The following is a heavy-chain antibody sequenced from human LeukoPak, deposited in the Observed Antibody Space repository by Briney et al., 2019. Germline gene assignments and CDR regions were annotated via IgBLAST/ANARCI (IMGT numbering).Heavy chain of an antibody. D-gene: IGHD6-19*01. CDR1: GFSLSGYS. Sequence: GGSLRLSCAASGFSLSGYSINWVRQVPGKGLEWVSSISRDSNYIYYAGSMKGRFTVSRDNARNSLYLQMNSLRAEDTAVYYCARDRVAVAGTPIDFWGQGTLVTVSS. V-gene: IGHV3-21*01. J-gene: IGHJ4*02. CDR2: ISRDSNYI. CDR3: ARDRVAVAGTPIDF.